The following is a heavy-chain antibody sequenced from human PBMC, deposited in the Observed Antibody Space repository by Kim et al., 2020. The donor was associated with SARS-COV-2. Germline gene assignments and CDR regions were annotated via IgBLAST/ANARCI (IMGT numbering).Heavy chain of an antibody. Sequence: AQKFQGRVTMTRNTSISTAYMELSSLRSEDTAVYYCARVERSGYDPTIDYWGQGTLVTVSS. CDR3: ARVERSGYDPTIDY. J-gene: IGHJ4*02. V-gene: IGHV1-8*01. D-gene: IGHD5-12*01.